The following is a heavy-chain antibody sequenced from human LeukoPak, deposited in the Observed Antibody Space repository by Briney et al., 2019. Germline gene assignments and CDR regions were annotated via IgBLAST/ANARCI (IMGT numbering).Heavy chain of an antibody. CDR3: ARDGPGIAVAGPYYYYYGMDV. CDR1: GFTFSSYA. J-gene: IGHJ6*02. V-gene: IGHV3-30-3*01. Sequence: PGRSLRLSCAASGFTFSSYAMHWVRQAPGKGLEWAAVISYDGSNKYYADSVKGRFTISRDNSKNTLYLQMNSLRAEDTAVYYCARDGPGIAVAGPYYYYYGMDVWGQGTTVTVSS. CDR2: ISYDGSNK. D-gene: IGHD6-19*01.